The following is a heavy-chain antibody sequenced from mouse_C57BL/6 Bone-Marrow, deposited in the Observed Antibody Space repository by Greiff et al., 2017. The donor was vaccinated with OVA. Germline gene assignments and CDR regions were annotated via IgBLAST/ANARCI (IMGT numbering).Heavy chain of an antibody. Sequence: EVQLVESGTVLARPGASVKMSCKTSGYTFTSYWMHWVKQRPGQGLEWIGAIYPGNSDTSYNQKFKGKAKLTAVTSASTAYMELSSLTNEDSAVYYCTKNYDYDVYYAMDYWGQGTSVTVSS. V-gene: IGHV1-5*01. D-gene: IGHD2-4*01. CDR3: TKNYDYDVYYAMDY. CDR1: GYTFTSYW. J-gene: IGHJ4*01. CDR2: IYPGNSDT.